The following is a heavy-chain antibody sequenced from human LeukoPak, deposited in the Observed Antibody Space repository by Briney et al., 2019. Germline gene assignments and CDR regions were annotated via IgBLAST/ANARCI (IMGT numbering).Heavy chain of an antibody. CDR2: IYSGGST. CDR1: EFSVGSNY. J-gene: IGHJ4*02. V-gene: IGHV3-66*01. CDR3: TTDGVGVEGATYDN. D-gene: IGHD1-26*01. Sequence: PGGSLRLSCAASEFSVGSNYMTWVRQAPGKGLEWVSLIYSGGSTYYADSVKGRFTISRDDSKNTLYLQMNSLKTEDTAVYYCTTDGVGVEGATYDNWGQGTLVSVSS.